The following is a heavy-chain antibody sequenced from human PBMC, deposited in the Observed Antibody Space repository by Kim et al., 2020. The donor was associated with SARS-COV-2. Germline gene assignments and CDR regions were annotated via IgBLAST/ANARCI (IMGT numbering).Heavy chain of an antibody. J-gene: IGHJ4*02. D-gene: IGHD2-15*01. Sequence: RFTNSRENTQNSLYLQMNSLRAEDTAVYYCARDWWYRDDYNFDYWGQGTLVTVSS. CDR3: ARDWWYRDDYNFDY. V-gene: IGHV3-11*01.